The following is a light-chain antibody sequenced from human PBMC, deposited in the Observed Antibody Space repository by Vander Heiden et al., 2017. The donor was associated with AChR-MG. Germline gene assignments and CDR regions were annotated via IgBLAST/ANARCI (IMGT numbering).Light chain of an antibody. CDR2: RAS. CDR3: QQYNNWPPLT. Sequence: EIVMTQSPATLSASPEDRSTLSCRARQILSTNLARYHHKPRQAPRHPLYRASARATGRPARFSGKGSGTEFTLPISSLQSEDFAVYFCQQYNNWPPLTFGQGTKVDFK. CDR1: QILSTN. J-gene: IGKJ1*01. V-gene: IGKV3-15*01.